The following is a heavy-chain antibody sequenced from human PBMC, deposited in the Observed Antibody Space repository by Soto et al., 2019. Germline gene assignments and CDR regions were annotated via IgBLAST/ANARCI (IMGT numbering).Heavy chain of an antibody. CDR1: GGSISSYY. J-gene: IGHJ4*02. Sequence: PSETLSLTCTVSGGSISSYYWSWIRQPPGKGLEWIGYIYYSGSTNYNPSLKSRVTISVDTSKNQFSLKLSSVTAADTAVYYCARGGWSSGWTRQGYYFDYWGQGTLVTVSS. V-gene: IGHV4-59*08. CDR2: IYYSGST. CDR3: ARGGWSSGWTRQGYYFDY. D-gene: IGHD6-19*01.